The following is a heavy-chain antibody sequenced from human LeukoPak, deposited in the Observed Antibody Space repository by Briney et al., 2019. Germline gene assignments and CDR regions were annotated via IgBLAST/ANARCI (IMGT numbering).Heavy chain of an antibody. CDR3: ATQAGITIFGRYFDY. CDR1: GFTFSSYG. D-gene: IGHD3-3*01. V-gene: IGHV3-30*02. J-gene: IGHJ4*02. Sequence: GGSLRLSCAASGFTFSSYGMHWVRQAPGKGLEWVAFIRYDGSNKYYADSVKGRFTISRDNSKNTLYLQMNSLRAEDTAVYYCATQAGITIFGRYFDYWGQGTLVTVSS. CDR2: IRYDGSNK.